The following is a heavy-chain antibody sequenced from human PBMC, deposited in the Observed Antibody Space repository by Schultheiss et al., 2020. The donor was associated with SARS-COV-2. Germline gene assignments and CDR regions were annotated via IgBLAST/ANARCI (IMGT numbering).Heavy chain of an antibody. CDR2: IYWNDDK. CDR3: ARNRGYGGNSNYYYYGMDV. J-gene: IGHJ6*02. CDR1: GFSLSTSGMC. V-gene: IGHV2-5*08. D-gene: IGHD4-23*01. Sequence: SGPTLVKPTQTLTLTCTFSGFSLSTSGMCVSWIRQPPGKALEWLALIYWNDDKRYSPSLKSRLTITKDTSKNQVVLTMTNMDPVDTATYYCARNRGYGGNSNYYYYGMDVWGQGTTVTVSS.